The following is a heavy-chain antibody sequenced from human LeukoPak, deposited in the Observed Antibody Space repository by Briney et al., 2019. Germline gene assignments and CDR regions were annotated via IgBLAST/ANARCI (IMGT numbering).Heavy chain of an antibody. CDR1: GYTFTSYG. CDR3: ARGIAAAGTNWFDP. V-gene: IGHV1-18*01. Sequence: ASVKVSCKASGYTFTSYGISWVRQAPGQGLEWMGWISAYNGNTNYAQKLQGRVTMTTDTSTSTAYMELRSPRSDDTAVYYCARGIAAAGTNWFDPWGQGTLVTVSS. CDR2: ISAYNGNT. J-gene: IGHJ5*02. D-gene: IGHD6-13*01.